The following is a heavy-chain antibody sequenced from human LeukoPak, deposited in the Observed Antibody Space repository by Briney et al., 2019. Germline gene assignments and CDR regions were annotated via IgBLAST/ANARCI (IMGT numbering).Heavy chain of an antibody. CDR2: ISTAGSYI. CDR1: GFTFSSYS. J-gene: IGHJ3*02. V-gene: IGHV3-21*01. CDR3: ARLQTVGAQNDAFDI. D-gene: IGHD3-10*01. Sequence: GGSLRLSCAASGFTFSSYSMNWVRQAPGKGLDWVSSISTAGSYICYADSVKGRVTISRDNAKSSLYLQMNSLRAEDTAVYYCARLQTVGAQNDAFDIWGQGTMVTVSS.